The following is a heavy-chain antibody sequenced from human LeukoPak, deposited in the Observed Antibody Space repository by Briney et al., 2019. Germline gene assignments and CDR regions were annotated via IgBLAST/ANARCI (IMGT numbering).Heavy chain of an antibody. V-gene: IGHV1-46*01. CDR3: ARRPSITMVRGGQWYYYMDV. D-gene: IGHD3-10*01. Sequence: ASVRVSCKASGYTFTRYYMHWVRQAPGQGLEWMGIINPSDGSTNYAQKFQGRVTMTRDTSTNTVYMELSSLRSEDTAVYYCARRPSITMVRGGQWYYYMDVWGKGTTVTISS. CDR1: GYTFTRYY. CDR2: INPSDGST. J-gene: IGHJ6*03.